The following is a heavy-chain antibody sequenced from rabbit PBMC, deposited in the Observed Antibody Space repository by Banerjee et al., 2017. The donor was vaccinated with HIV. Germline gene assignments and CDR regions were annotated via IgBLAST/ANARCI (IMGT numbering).Heavy chain of an antibody. D-gene: IGHD1-1*01. J-gene: IGHJ4*01. V-gene: IGHV1S45*01. CDR1: GFTISSSYW. CDR3: ARWAYDISSGPNL. CDR2: IYSGSSGST. Sequence: QEQLVESGGDLVKPGASLTLTCTASGFTISSSYWICWVRQAPGKRPEWIACIYSGSSGSTYYASWAKGRFTISKSSSTTVTLQMTSLTAADTATYFCARWAYDISSGPNLWGPGTLVT.